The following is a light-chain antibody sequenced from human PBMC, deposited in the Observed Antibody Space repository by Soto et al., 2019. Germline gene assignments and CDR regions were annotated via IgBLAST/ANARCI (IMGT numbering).Light chain of an antibody. Sequence: EIVMTQSPATLSVSPGERATLSCRAGQSISNNLAWYQQKPGQAPRLLIYGASTRATGIPARFTGSGSGTEFTLTISSLLSEDFAVYFCQQYSNWPRTFGKGTKV. V-gene: IGKV3-15*01. CDR1: QSISNN. CDR2: GAS. CDR3: QQYSNWPRT. J-gene: IGKJ1*01.